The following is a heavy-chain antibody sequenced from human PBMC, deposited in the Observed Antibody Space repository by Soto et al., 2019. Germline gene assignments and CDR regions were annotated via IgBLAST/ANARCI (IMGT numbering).Heavy chain of an antibody. V-gene: IGHV3-23*01. Sequence: VGSLRLSCAASVFTFSSYAMSCVRQAPGKGLEWVSAISGSGGSTYYADSVKGRFTISRDNSKNTLYLQMNSLRAEDTAVYYCAKDGPTLPTSPTDGYFEYWGQGTLVTVSS. D-gene: IGHD4-4*01. CDR1: VFTFSSYA. J-gene: IGHJ4*02. CDR3: AKDGPTLPTSPTDGYFEY. CDR2: ISGSGGST.